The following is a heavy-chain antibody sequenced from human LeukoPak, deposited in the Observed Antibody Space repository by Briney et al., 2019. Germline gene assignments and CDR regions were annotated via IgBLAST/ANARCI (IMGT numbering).Heavy chain of an antibody. CDR3: ARSGQFARLRSMYYFDY. J-gene: IGHJ4*02. D-gene: IGHD5-12*01. CDR1: GGSISSYY. CDR2: INTSGST. V-gene: IGHV4-4*07. Sequence: SETLSLTCNVSGGSISSYYWSWIRQPAGKGLEWIGRINTSGSTNYHPSLQSRVTMSVGTSKNQFSLKLSSVTAADTAVYYCARSGQFARLRSMYYFDYWGQGTLVTVSS.